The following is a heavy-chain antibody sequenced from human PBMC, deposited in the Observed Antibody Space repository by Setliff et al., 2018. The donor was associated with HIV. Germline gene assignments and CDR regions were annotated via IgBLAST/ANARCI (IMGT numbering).Heavy chain of an antibody. CDR2: IYHTGST. CDR3: ARDVPWGDYYYYMDV. V-gene: IGHV4-39*02. Sequence: KPSETLSLTCTVSGGSINSTSYYWGWIRQPPGNGLEWIGSIYHTGSTYYKPSLKSRVTISVDTSKNQFSLRLSSVAAGDTAVYYCARDVPWGDYYYYMDVWGKGTTVTSP. CDR1: GGSINSTSYY. D-gene: IGHD3-16*01. J-gene: IGHJ6*03.